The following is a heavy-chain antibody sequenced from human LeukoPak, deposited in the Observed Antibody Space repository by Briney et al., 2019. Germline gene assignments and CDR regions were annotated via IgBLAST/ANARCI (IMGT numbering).Heavy chain of an antibody. CDR3: AKGSSTVSGTEFDY. CDR2: ISSSSSYI. V-gene: IGHV3-21*04. CDR1: GFTFSSYS. J-gene: IGHJ4*02. D-gene: IGHD4-11*01. Sequence: GGSLRLSCAASGFTFSSYSMNWVRQAPGKGLEWVSSISSSSSYIYYADSVKGRFTISRDNAKNSLYLQMNSLRAEDTAVYYCAKGSSTVSGTEFDYWGQGTLVTVSS.